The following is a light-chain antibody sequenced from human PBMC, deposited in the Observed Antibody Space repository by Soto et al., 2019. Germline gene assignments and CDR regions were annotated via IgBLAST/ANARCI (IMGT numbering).Light chain of an antibody. V-gene: IGLV1-47*01. CDR1: SSNIGSNY. Sequence: QSVLTQPPSASGTPGQRVTISCSGSSSNIGSNYVYWYQQLPGTAPKLLIYRNNQRPSGVPDRSSGSKSGTSASLAISGLRSEDEADYYCAAWDDSLSGQVFGGGTQLTVL. CDR3: AAWDDSLSGQV. J-gene: IGLJ3*02. CDR2: RNN.